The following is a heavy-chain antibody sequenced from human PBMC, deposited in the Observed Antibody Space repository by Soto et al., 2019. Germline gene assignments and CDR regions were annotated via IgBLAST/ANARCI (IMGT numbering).Heavy chain of an antibody. V-gene: IGHV4-61*08. CDR3: ARSTGYGDSCFDY. D-gene: IGHD4-17*01. CDR2: IYYSRST. J-gene: IGHJ4*02. Sequence: SETLSLTCTVSGDSISSGDYYWSWIRQPPGKGLEWIGYIYYSRSTNYNPSLKSRVSISGDTSKNQLSLKLSSVTAADTAVYYCARSTGYGDSCFDYWGQGTLVTVSS. CDR1: GDSISSGDYY.